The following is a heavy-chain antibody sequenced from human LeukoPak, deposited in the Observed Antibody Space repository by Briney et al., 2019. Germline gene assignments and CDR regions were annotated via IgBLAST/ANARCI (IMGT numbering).Heavy chain of an antibody. D-gene: IGHD3-3*01. CDR1: GFTFSSYA. J-gene: IGHJ4*02. CDR3: ARDLWSGY. V-gene: IGHV3-21*01. CDR2: ISSSSYT. Sequence: GGSLRLSCAASGFTFSSYAMSWVRQAPGKGLEWVSCISSSSYTYYADSVKGRFTVSRDNAKNSLYLQMNSLRAEDTAVYYCARDLWSGYWGQGTLVTVSS.